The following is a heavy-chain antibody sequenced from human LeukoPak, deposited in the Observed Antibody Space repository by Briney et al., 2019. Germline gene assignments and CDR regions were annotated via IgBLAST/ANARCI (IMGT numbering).Heavy chain of an antibody. J-gene: IGHJ6*02. CDR2: VSYDGSNK. D-gene: IGHD3-16*01. CDR3: AQDRRMMSSYYGMDV. Sequence: GGSLRLSCAASGFTFSSYGMHWVRQAPGKGLEWVAVVSYDGSNKNYADSVKGRFTISRDNSKNTLYLQLNSLRVEDTAVYYCAQDRRMMSSYYGMDVWGQGTTVTISS. V-gene: IGHV3-30*18. CDR1: GFTFSSYG.